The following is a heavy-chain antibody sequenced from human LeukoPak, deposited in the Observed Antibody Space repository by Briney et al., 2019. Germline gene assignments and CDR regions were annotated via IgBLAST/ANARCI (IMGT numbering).Heavy chain of an antibody. J-gene: IGHJ4*02. CDR2: INSDGSST. CDR1: GFTFSSYW. CDR3: ARYCSSTSCYAFDY. D-gene: IGHD2-2*01. V-gene: IGHV3-74*01. Sequence: GGSLRLSWAASGFTFSSYWMHWVRHAAGKGLVWVSRINSDGSSTSYADSVKGRFTISRDNAKNTLYLQMNSLRAEDTAVYYCARYCSSTSCYAFDYWGQGTLVTVSS.